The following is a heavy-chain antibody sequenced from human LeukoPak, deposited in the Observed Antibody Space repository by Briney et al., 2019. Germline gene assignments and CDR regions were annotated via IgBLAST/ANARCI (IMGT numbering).Heavy chain of an antibody. J-gene: IGHJ3*02. Sequence: SETLSLTCTVSRGSINSRGFYWGWIRQPPGKGLEWIGSIYYSGSTYFNPSLKSRVTISVDTSKNQFSLKLSSVTAADTAVYYCARGKYQVSIFCTPGSCYPGAFDIWGQGTMGTVSS. D-gene: IGHD2-15*01. CDR2: IYYSGST. CDR1: RGSINSRGFY. V-gene: IGHV4-39*07. CDR3: ARGKYQVSIFCTPGSCYPGAFDI.